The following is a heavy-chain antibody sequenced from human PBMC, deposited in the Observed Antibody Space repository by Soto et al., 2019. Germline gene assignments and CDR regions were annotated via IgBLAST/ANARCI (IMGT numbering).Heavy chain of an antibody. D-gene: IGHD2-15*01. Sequence: EVQLVESGGGLVQPGGSLRLSCAASGFTVSSNYMSWVRQDPEKGLELVSVIYSGGSTYYADSVKGRFTISSDNSKNTLYLQMNSLGAEDTAVYDGASLLPDAFDIWGQGTMVTVSS. CDR3: ASLLPDAFDI. CDR1: GFTVSSNY. CDR2: IYSGGST. J-gene: IGHJ3*02. V-gene: IGHV3-66*01.